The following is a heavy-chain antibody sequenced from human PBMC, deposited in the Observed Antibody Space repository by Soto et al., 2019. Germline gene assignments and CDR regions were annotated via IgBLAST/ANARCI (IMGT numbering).Heavy chain of an antibody. D-gene: IGHD2-2*01. CDR1: GFTFSGHW. CDR2: INTDDATS. CDR3: AREAGYCSGTSCYRRAFDT. Sequence: EVQLVESGGDLVQPGGSLRLSCAASGFTFSGHWMHWDRQVQGKGLEWVSRINTDDATSAYADSVKGRFTIPRDNAKNTLYMQMSALRAEETAVYDCAREAGYCSGTSCYRRAFDTWGQGTTVTVSS. J-gene: IGHJ3*02. V-gene: IGHV3-74*03.